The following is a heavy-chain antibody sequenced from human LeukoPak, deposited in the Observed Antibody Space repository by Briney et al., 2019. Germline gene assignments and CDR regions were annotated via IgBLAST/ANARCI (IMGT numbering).Heavy chain of an antibody. J-gene: IGHJ3*02. D-gene: IGHD6-13*01. Sequence: ASVKVSCKTFGYTFTSYGISWVRQAPGQGLEWMGWISAYNGNTNYAQKLQGRVTMTTDTSTSTAYMELRSLRSDDTAAYYCANLAATDAFDIWGQGTMVTVSS. V-gene: IGHV1-18*01. CDR2: ISAYNGNT. CDR1: GYTFTSYG. CDR3: ANLAATDAFDI.